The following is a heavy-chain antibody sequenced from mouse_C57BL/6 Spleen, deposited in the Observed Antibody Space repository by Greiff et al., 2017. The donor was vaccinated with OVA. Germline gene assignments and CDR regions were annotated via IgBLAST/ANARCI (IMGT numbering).Heavy chain of an antibody. CDR3: AREIPVYYGSSYVGYFDY. D-gene: IGHD1-1*01. Sequence: QVQLQQSDAELVKPGASVQISCKVSGYTFTDHTIHWMKQRPEQGLEWIGYIYPRDGSTKNNEKFKGKATLTADKSSSTAYMQLNSLSSEVSAVYFCAREIPVYYGSSYVGYFDYWGPGTTLTVSS. J-gene: IGHJ2*01. V-gene: IGHV1-78*01. CDR2: IYPRDGST. CDR1: GYTFTDHT.